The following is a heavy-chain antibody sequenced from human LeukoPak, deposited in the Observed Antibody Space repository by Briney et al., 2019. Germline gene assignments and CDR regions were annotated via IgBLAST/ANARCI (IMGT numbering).Heavy chain of an antibody. D-gene: IGHD3-10*01. CDR2: ISSSSSYI. CDR1: GFTFSSYS. J-gene: IGHJ5*02. V-gene: IGHV3-21*01. CDR3: ARDGSGSYFPNWFDP. Sequence: GGSLRLSCAASGFTFSSYSMTWVRQAPGKGLEWVSSISSSSSYIYYADSVKGRFTISRDNAKNSLYLQMNSLRAEDTAVYYCARDGSGSYFPNWFDPWGQGTLVTVSS.